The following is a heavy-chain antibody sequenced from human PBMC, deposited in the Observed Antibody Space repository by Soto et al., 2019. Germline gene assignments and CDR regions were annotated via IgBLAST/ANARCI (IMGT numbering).Heavy chain of an antibody. J-gene: IGHJ3*02. CDR3: ARERGWGGDASPDAFDI. V-gene: IGHV3-48*04. Sequence: GGSLRLSCAASGFTFSSYSMNWVRQAPGKGLEWVSYISSSSSTIYYADSVKGRFTISRDNAKNSLYLQMNSLRAEDTAVYYCARERGWGGDASPDAFDIWGQGTMVTVSS. CDR1: GFTFSSYS. CDR2: ISSSSSTI. D-gene: IGHD3-16*01.